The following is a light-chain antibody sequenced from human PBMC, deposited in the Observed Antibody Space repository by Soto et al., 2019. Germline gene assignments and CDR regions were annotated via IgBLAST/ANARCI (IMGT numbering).Light chain of an antibody. CDR1: QSISSK. CDR2: AAS. Sequence: EIVMTHSPATLSVSPGERATLSCRASQSISSKLAWYQQKHGQAPRLLIYAASTRATGIPARFCGSGSGTGFALNISILQSEDFPVYYCKQCNNWPLTFGGGTKV. V-gene: IGKV3-15*01. CDR3: KQCNNWPLT. J-gene: IGKJ4*02.